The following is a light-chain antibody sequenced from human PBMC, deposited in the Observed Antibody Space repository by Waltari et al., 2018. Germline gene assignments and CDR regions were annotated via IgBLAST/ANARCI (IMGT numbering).Light chain of an antibody. J-gene: IGLJ3*02. CDR1: SGSLASNF. Sequence: FMLTQPHSVSESPGKTITISCTRSSGSLASNFVQWYQQRPGSSPTTVIYEDHQRPSGVPDRFSGSFDRSSNSASLTISGLKTEDEAEYYCQSYDGSGSWVFGGGTKLTVL. CDR3: QSYDGSGSWV. V-gene: IGLV6-57*01. CDR2: EDH.